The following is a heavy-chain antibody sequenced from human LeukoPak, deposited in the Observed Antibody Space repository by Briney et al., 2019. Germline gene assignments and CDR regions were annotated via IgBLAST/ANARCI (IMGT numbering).Heavy chain of an antibody. D-gene: IGHD2-2*01. CDR2: ISGNGVST. CDR3: TRDASDIVAVPAAVGPFDL. V-gene: IGHV3-64*01. J-gene: IGHJ4*02. CDR1: GFTFSSYA. Sequence: SGGSLRLSCAASGFTFSSYAMYWVRRTPGKGLEYVSVISGNGVSTHYATSVKGRFTISKDNPKNMLYLQVGSLRAEDMAVYYCTRDASDIVAVPAAVGPFDLWGQGTLVTVSS.